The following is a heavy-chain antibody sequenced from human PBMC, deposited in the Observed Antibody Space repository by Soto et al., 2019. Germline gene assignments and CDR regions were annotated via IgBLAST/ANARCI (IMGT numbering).Heavy chain of an antibody. CDR3: ARDLLGYCSSTSCSHDAFDI. J-gene: IGHJ3*02. Sequence: LSLTCTVSGGSISSYYWSWIRQPPGKGLEWIGYIYYSGSTNYNPSLKSRVTISVDTSKNQFSLKLSSVTAADTAVYYCARDLLGYCSSTSCSHDAFDIWGQGTMVTVSS. CDR2: IYYSGST. CDR1: GGSISSYY. D-gene: IGHD2-2*03. V-gene: IGHV4-59*01.